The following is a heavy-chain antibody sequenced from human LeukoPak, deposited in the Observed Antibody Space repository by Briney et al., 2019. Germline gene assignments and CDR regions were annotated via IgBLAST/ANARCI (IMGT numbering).Heavy chain of an antibody. Sequence: SETLSLTCAVSGGSISSGGYSWSWIRHPPGKGLEWIGYIYYSGSTYYNPSLKSRVTISVDTSKNQFSLKLSSVTAADTAVYYCATESYSGSYLYAFDIWGQGTMVTVSS. CDR3: ATESYSGSYLYAFDI. J-gene: IGHJ3*02. V-gene: IGHV4-30-4*07. CDR2: IYYSGST. CDR1: GGSISSGGYS. D-gene: IGHD1-26*01.